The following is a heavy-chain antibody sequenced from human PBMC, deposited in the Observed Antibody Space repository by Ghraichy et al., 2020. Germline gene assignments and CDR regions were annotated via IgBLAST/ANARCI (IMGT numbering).Heavy chain of an antibody. CDR3: TTGSYCGGDCYTGRGS. J-gene: IGHJ4*02. D-gene: IGHD2-21*01. Sequence: GGSLRLSCAASGFTFTNAWMSWVRQAPGKGLEWVGRIKSKTDGETTDYAAPVKGRFTISRDDSKNTMYLQLNSLKIEDTAVYYCTTGSYCGGDCYTGRGSWGQGSLVTVSS. CDR2: IKSKTDGETT. CDR1: GFTFTNAW. V-gene: IGHV3-15*01.